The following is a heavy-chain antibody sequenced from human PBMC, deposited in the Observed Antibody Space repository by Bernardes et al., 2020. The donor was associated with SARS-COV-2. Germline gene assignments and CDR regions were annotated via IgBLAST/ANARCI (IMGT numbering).Heavy chain of an antibody. Sequence: SETLSLTRTVSGGSISSYYWSWIRQPPGKGLEWIGYIYYSGSTKYNPSLKGRVTISVDTSKNQFSLELSSVTAADTAVYYCARAYLGWELLIFDSWGQGTLSPASS. CDR2: IYYSGST. D-gene: IGHD1-26*01. J-gene: IGHJ4*02. CDR3: ARAYLGWELLIFDS. V-gene: IGHV4-59*01. CDR1: GGSISSYY.